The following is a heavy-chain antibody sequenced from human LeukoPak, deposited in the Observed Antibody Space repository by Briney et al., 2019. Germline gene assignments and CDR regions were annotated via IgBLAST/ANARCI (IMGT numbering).Heavy chain of an antibody. D-gene: IGHD4-17*01. CDR1: GFSFSDYY. J-gene: IGHJ4*02. V-gene: IGHV3-11*01. CDR2: ISGPGTDI. Sequence: PGGSLRLSCSASGFSFSDYYMSWSRQAPGKGLEWVSYISGPGTDIYYADSVKGRFTISRDNAKNSLYLQMNSLRAEDTAVYYCTRSNYGDDYWGQGTLVTVSS. CDR3: TRSNYGDDY.